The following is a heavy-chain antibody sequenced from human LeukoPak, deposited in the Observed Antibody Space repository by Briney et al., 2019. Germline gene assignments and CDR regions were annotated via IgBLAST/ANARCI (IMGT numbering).Heavy chain of an antibody. V-gene: IGHV3-23*01. D-gene: IGHD2-21*02. CDR3: AKDCGGDCYSYDALDI. CDR2: ISGSGGST. CDR1: GFTFSSYA. Sequence: PGGSLRLSCAASGFTFSSYAMSWVRQAPGKGLEWVSAISGSGGSTYYADSVKGRFTISRDNSKNTLYLQMNSLRAEDTAVYYCAKDCGGDCYSYDALDIWGQGTMVTVSS. J-gene: IGHJ3*02.